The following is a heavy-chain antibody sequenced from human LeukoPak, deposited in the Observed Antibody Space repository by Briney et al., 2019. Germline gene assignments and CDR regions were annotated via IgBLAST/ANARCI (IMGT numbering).Heavy chain of an antibody. J-gene: IGHJ4*02. CDR3: AVSGSCSHYYFDY. CDR2: IYYSGNT. Sequence: PSETLSLTCTVSGGPISSYYWSWIRQPPGKGLEWIGYIYYSGNTKYNPSLKSRVTISVDTSKNQFSLKLSSVTAGDTAVYYCAVSGSCSHYYFDYWGQGTLVTVSS. V-gene: IGHV4-59*08. D-gene: IGHD6-13*01. CDR1: GGPISSYY.